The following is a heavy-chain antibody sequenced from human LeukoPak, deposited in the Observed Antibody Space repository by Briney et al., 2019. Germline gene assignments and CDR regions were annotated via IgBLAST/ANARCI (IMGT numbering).Heavy chain of an antibody. V-gene: IGHV3-23*01. CDR2: XXGSGGST. CDR3: ARAPYDFWSGYYSDFDY. Sequence: GGSLRLSCAASGFTFSSYAMGWVRQAPGKGLEWVSAXXGSGGSTYYADSVKGRFTVSRDNAKNSLYLQMNSLRAEDTAVYYCARAPYDFWSGYYSDFDYWGQGTLVTVSS. J-gene: IGHJ4*02. CDR1: GFTFSSYA. D-gene: IGHD3-3*01.